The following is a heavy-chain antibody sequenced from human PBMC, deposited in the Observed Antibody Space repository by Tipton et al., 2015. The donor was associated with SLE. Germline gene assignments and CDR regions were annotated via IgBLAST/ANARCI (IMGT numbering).Heavy chain of an antibody. CDR3: ARSRETYDLGGVFDF. CDR2: IIHGGST. D-gene: IGHD3-16*01. CDR1: GGSFSGYY. V-gene: IGHV4-34*12. J-gene: IGHJ4*02. Sequence: LRLSCVVEGGSFSGYYGSWIRQPPGKGLEWIGEIIHGGSTNYNPALRSRVTISVDTSQNQISLKMNSVTAADTAAYYCARSRETYDLGGVFDFWGQGTLVTVSS.